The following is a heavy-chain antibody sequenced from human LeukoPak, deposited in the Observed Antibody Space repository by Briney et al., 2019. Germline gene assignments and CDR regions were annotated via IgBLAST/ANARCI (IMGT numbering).Heavy chain of an antibody. CDR2: INPSGGST. D-gene: IGHD3-9*01. CDR1: GYTFTSYY. J-gene: IGHJ5*02. Sequence: ASVKVSCKASGYTFTSYYMHWARQAPGQGLEWMGIINPSGGSTSYAQKFQGRVTMTRDTSTSTVYMELSSLRSEDTAVYYCARRGMGRYFDWSPSDWFDPWGQGTLVTVSS. V-gene: IGHV1-46*01. CDR3: ARRGMGRYFDWSPSDWFDP.